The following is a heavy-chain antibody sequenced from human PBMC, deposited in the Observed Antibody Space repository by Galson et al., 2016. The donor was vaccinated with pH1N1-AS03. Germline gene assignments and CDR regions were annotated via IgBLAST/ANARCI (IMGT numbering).Heavy chain of an antibody. J-gene: IGHJ4*01. V-gene: IGHV3-74*01. D-gene: IGHD3-10*01. Sequence: SLRLSCAASGFTFSTYWMHWVRQAPGKGLVWVSRINTDGDSTNYADSVKGRFTISRDNAKKTLYLRMNSLRVEDTAVYYCGGPGNVFDYWGRGTLVTVSS. CDR2: INTDGDST. CDR1: GFTFSTYW. CDR3: GGPGNVFDY.